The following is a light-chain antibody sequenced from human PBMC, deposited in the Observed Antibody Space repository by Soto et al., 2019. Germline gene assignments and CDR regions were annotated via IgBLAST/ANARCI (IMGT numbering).Light chain of an antibody. V-gene: IGLV2-14*01. CDR1: SSDVGGFSY. Sequence: QSVLTQPASVSGSPGQSITLSCTGSSSDVGGFSYVSWYQQHPGTAPKLIIYDVSNRPSGVSSRFSGSKSGNTASLTISGLQAEDEADFYCSSYTISNTVVFGGGTKLTVL. J-gene: IGLJ3*02. CDR3: SSYTISNTVV. CDR2: DVS.